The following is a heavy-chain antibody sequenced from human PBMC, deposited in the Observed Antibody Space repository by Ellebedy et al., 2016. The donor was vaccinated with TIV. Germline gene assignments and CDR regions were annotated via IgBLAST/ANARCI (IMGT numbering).Heavy chain of an antibody. CDR2: IDWDDDG. CDR1: GFSLSTSGVR. CDR3: ARGSGLGAFDI. Sequence: SGPTLVKPTQTLTLTCTFSGFSLSTSGVRVSWIRQPPGKALEWLARIDWDDDGFYSTSLKTRLTISKDTSKNQVVLTMTNMDLVDTATYYCARGSGLGAFDIWGQGTLVTVSS. V-gene: IGHV2-70*04. D-gene: IGHD3-22*01. J-gene: IGHJ3*02.